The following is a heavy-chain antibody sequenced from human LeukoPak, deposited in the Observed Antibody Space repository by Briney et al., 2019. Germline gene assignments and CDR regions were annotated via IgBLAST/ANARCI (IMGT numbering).Heavy chain of an antibody. V-gene: IGHV2-5*02. Sequence: SGPTPAKPPKTLILTTIFSGFYRRTRGVAVAWVRQPPGKALEWLAVIYWDDDKRYSPSLIGRLTITKDTSRNQVVLMFYNMAPLDTATYDCACRTAHGSRANCRYFAYRGEGGLVTVAS. D-gene: IGHD3-10*01. CDR1: GFYRRTRGVA. J-gene: IGHJ4*02. CDR2: IYWDDDK. CDR3: ACRTAHGSRANCRYFAY.